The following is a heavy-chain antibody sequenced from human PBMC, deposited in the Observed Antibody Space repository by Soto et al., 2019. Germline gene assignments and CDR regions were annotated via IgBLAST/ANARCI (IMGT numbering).Heavy chain of an antibody. J-gene: IGHJ6*03. Sequence: QVQLVQSGPEVKKSGSSVKVSCKLSGGTFTTDPISWLRRAPGQGLEWMGRIIPILGTGNYAQKFQGRVTITEDKSKNTGYMELISLTSEDTAVYYWAREEGSYNRGTFLFYYLDVWGNGTTVAVSS. CDR3: AREEGSYNRGTFLFYYLDV. CDR1: GGTFTTDP. D-gene: IGHD3-10*01. CDR2: IIPILGTG. V-gene: IGHV1-69*08.